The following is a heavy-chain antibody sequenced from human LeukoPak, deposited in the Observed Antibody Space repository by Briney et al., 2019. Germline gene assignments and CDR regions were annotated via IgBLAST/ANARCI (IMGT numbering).Heavy chain of an antibody. CDR3: ARIESLWLPFDY. V-gene: IGHV3-74*01. J-gene: IGHJ4*02. CDR2: VNSDGSST. Sequence: GGSLRPSCAASGFTFSSDWMHWVCHAPGKGLVWVSRVNSDGSSTTYADSVKGRFTISRDNAKNTLYLQINSLRADDTAVYYCARIESLWLPFDYWGQGTLVTVSS. CDR1: GFTFSSDW. D-gene: IGHD6-19*01.